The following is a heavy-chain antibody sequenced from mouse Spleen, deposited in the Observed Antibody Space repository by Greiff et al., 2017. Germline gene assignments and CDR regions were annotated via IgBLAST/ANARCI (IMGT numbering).Heavy chain of an antibody. CDR2: ISSGSSTI. V-gene: IGHV5-17*02. CDR1: GFTFSSFG. CDR3: ARCPYYYGSSPYAMDY. Sequence: EVMLVESGGGLVQPGGSRKLSCAASGFTFSSFGMHWVRQAPEKGLEWVAYISSGSSTIYYADTVKGRFTISRDNPKNTLFLQMTSLRSEDTAMYYCARCPYYYGSSPYAMDYWGQGTSVTVSS. J-gene: IGHJ4*01. D-gene: IGHD1-1*01.